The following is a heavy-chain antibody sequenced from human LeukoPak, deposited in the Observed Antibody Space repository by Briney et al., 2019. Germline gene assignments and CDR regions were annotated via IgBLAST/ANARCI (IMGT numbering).Heavy chain of an antibody. CDR3: ARDGSEVAFDI. J-gene: IGHJ3*02. V-gene: IGHV4-38-2*02. Sequence: SETLSLTCAVSGYSISSGYYWGWIRQPPGKGLEWIGSIYHSGSTYYNPSLKSRVTISVDTSKNQFSLKLSSVTAADTAVYYCARDGSEVAFDIWGQGTMVTVSS. CDR1: GYSISSGYY. CDR2: IYHSGST. D-gene: IGHD2-2*03.